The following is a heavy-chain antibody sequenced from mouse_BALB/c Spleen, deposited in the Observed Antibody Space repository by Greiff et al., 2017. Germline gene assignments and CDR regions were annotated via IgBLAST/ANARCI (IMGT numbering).Heavy chain of an antibody. J-gene: IGHJ4*01. CDR2: ISCYNGAT. CDR3: ARERTTVVDNYAMDY. CDR1: GYSFTGYY. D-gene: IGHD1-1*01. Sequence: LVKTGASVKISCKASGYSFTGYYMHWVKQSHGKSLEWIGYISCYNGATSYNQKFKGKATFTVDTSSSTAYMQFNSLTSEDSAVYYCARERTTVVDNYAMDYWGQGTSVTVSS. V-gene: IGHV1S34*01.